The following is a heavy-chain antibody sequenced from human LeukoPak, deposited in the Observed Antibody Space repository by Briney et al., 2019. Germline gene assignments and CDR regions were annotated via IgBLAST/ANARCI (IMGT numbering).Heavy chain of an antibody. V-gene: IGHV3-7*01. D-gene: IGHD2/OR15-2a*01. CDR1: GFTFRSYW. J-gene: IGHJ4*02. Sequence: QAEGSLRLSCAASGFTFRSYWMSWVRQAPGKGLEWLGHINQEATRTDHADSVKGRFTISRDNSRNLLYLHMSSLRAEDTAVYYCAKYLSRASDSWGQGILVSVSS. CDR3: AKYLSRASDS. CDR2: INQEATRT.